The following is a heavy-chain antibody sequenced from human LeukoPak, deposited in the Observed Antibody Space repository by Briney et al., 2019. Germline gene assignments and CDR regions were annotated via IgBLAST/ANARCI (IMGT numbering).Heavy chain of an antibody. J-gene: IGHJ4*02. V-gene: IGHV3-7*01. D-gene: IGHD2/OR15-2a*01. CDR3: VRDWAPASMQAAPFDC. Sequence: GGSLRLSCAASGFTFSSYSMNWVRQAPGKGPEWVANIKEDGSLKNYVDSVEGRFTVSRDNTKNTLYLQMNSLRLEDTAVYYCVRDWAPASMQAAPFDCWGQGTLVTVSS. CDR2: IKEDGSLK. CDR1: GFTFSSYS.